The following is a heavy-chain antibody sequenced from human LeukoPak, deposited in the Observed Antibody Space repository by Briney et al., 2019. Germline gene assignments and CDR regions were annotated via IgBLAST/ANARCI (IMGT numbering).Heavy chain of an antibody. CDR2: IYPGDSDI. V-gene: IGHV5-51*01. J-gene: IGHJ5*02. D-gene: IGHD6-13*01. CDR1: GYSFSSYW. CDR3: ARQGYGSWSPANWFDP. Sequence: GESLKIPCKGSGYSFSSYWIGWVRQMPGKGLEWMGIIYPGDSDIRYSPSFQGQVTISADKSISTAYLQWSSLKASDTAMYYCARQGYGSWSPANWFDPWGQGTLVTVTS.